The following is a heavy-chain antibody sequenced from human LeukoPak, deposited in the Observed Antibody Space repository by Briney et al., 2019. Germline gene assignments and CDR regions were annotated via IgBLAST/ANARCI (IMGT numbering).Heavy chain of an antibody. CDR2: INWNGGST. Sequence: GGSLRLSCAASGFTFDDYGMSWVRQAPGKGLEWVSGINWNGGSTGYADSVKGRFTISRDNAKNSLYLQMNSLRDEDTAVYYCAKSDTYRFDYWGQGTLVTVSS. J-gene: IGHJ4*02. CDR3: AKSDTYRFDY. V-gene: IGHV3-20*04. CDR1: GFTFDDYG. D-gene: IGHD2-21*02.